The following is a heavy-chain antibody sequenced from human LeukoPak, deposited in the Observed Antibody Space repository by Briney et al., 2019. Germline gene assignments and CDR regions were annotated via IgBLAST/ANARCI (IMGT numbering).Heavy chain of an antibody. D-gene: IGHD3-9*01. Sequence: GRSLRLSCAASGFTFSTYGMHWVRQAPRQGLEWVAVISYDGSNKYYADSVKGRFTVSRDNSKNTLYLQMNSLRAEDTAVYYCAKGVGGYFGWLSIDYWGQGTLVTVSS. J-gene: IGHJ4*02. V-gene: IGHV3-30*18. CDR3: AKGVGGYFGWLSIDY. CDR2: ISYDGSNK. CDR1: GFTFSTYG.